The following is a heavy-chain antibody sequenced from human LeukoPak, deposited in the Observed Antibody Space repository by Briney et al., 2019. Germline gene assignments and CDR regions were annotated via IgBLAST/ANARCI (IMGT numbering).Heavy chain of an antibody. V-gene: IGHV1-46*01. D-gene: IGHD3-10*01. CDR2: INPSGGST. Sequence: GASVKVSCKASGYTFTSYYMHWVRQAPGQGLEWMGIINPSGGSTSYAQKFQGRVTMTRDTSTSTAYMELRSLTSEDTAVYYCVRDGEGLAISVNYWFDLWGQGTLVTVSS. CDR1: GYTFTSYY. J-gene: IGHJ5*02. CDR3: VRDGEGLAISVNYWFDL.